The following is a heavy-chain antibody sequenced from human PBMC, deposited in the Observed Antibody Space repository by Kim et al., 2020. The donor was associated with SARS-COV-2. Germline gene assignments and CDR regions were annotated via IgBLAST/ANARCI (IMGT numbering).Heavy chain of an antibody. D-gene: IGHD2-2*01. V-gene: IGHV5-51*01. CDR3: ARLVVVPAAPRGEYFDY. Sequence: GESLKISCKGSGYSFTSYWIGWVRQRPGKGLEWMGIIYPGDSDTRYSPSFQGQVTIPADKSISTAYLQWSSLKASDTAMYYCARLVVVPAAPRGEYFDYWGQGTLVTVSS. CDR2: IYPGDSDT. J-gene: IGHJ4*02. CDR1: GYSFTSYW.